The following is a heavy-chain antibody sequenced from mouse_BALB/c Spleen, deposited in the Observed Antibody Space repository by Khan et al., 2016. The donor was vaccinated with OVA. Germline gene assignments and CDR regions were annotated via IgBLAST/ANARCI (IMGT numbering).Heavy chain of an antibody. D-gene: IGHD1-1*01. V-gene: IGHV1-7*01. CDR1: GYTFTSYW. Sequence: VQLVESGAELAKPGASVKMSCKASGYTFTSYWMHWVKQRPGQGLEWIGYINPSTGYTEYNQKFKDKATLTADKSSSTAYMQLSSLTSEDSAVYYCANHGSSSAWFTYWGQGTLVTVYA. CDR2: INPSTGYT. CDR3: ANHGSSSAWFTY. J-gene: IGHJ3*01.